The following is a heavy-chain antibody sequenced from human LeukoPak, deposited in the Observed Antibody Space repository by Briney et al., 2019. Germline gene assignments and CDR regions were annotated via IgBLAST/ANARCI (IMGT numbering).Heavy chain of an antibody. CDR2: INHSGST. D-gene: IGHD2-2*01. V-gene: IGHV4-34*01. Sequence: SETQSLTCAVYGGSFSGYYWSWIRQPPGKGLEWIGEINHSGSTNYNPSLKSRVTISVDTSKNQFSLKLSSVTAADTAVYYCAGSSSTSRDGLGYWGQGTLVTVSS. CDR1: GGSFSGYY. CDR3: AGSSSTSRDGLGY. J-gene: IGHJ4*02.